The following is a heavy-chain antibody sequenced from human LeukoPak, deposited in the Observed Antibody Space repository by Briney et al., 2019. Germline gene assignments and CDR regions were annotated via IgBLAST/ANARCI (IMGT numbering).Heavy chain of an antibody. CDR2: INHSGST. CDR1: GGSFSGYY. V-gene: IGHV4-34*01. Sequence: SETLSLTCAVYGGSFSGYYWTWIRQPPGKGLEWIGEINHSGSTNYNPSLKSRVTISVDTYKNQFSLKLSSVTAADAAVYYCVICANLSDANAGKREFDYWGQGTLVTVSS. CDR3: VICANLSDANAGKREFDY. D-gene: IGHD2-2*01. J-gene: IGHJ4*02.